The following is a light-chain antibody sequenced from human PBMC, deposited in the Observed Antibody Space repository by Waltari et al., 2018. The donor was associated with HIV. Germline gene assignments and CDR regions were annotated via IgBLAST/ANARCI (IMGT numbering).Light chain of an antibody. Sequence: DIVMTQSPDSLAVSLGERATINCTSSQSVLFSSNNKNYLAWYQQKPGQPPKLLIYWASTRDTGVPARFSGSGSGTDFTLTISSLQAEDVAVYFCQQYASTPCTFGQGTKLEIK. CDR3: QQYASTPCT. J-gene: IGKJ1*01. V-gene: IGKV4-1*01. CDR1: QSVLFSSNNKNY. CDR2: WAS.